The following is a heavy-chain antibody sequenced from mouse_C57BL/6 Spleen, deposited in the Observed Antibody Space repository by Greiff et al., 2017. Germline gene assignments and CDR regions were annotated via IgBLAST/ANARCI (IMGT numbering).Heavy chain of an antibody. J-gene: IGHJ4*01. CDR1: GFTFSDSG. CDR2: ISSGSSTI. CDR3: ARGNYYAMDY. Sequence: EVKLMESGGGLVKPGGSLKLSCAASGFTFSDSGMHWVRQAPEKGLEWVAYISSGSSTIYYADTVKGRFTISRDNAKNTLFLQMTSLRSEDTAMYYCARGNYYAMDYWGQGTSVTVSS. D-gene: IGHD2-1*01. V-gene: IGHV5-17*01.